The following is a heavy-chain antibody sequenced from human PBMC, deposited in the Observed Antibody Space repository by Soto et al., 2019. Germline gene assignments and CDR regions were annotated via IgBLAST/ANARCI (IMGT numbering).Heavy chain of an antibody. CDR2: IYTSGST. CDR3: ARERREEIHDGYDIDY. CDR1: GGSISNYY. J-gene: IGHJ4*02. Sequence: SETLSLTCSVSGGSISNYYWSWIRQPAGKGLEWIGRIYTSGSTDYNPSLKSRVTISIDTSKNQFSLKVTSMTAADTAVYYCARERREEIHDGYDIDYWGQGTLVTVSS. D-gene: IGHD5-12*01. V-gene: IGHV4-4*07.